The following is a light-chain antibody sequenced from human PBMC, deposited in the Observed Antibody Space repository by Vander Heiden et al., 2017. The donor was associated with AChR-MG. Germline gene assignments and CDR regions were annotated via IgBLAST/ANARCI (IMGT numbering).Light chain of an antibody. CDR3: CSYAGSKV. J-gene: IGLJ2*01. CDR2: GVS. V-gene: IGLV2-23*02. CDR1: GGDVGGYSL. Sequence: ALTPPASVSGSPGQSSTISGTGTGGDVGGYSLDSWYQQAPGKAPNLMIYGVSKRPSGVSNRFSGSKAGNTTSLTIAGHEAEDEADYYCCSYAGSKVFGGGTKLTVL.